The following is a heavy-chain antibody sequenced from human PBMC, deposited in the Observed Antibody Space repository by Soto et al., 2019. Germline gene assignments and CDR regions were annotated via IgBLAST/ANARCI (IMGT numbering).Heavy chain of an antibody. D-gene: IGHD2-2*01. V-gene: IGHV1-69*01. Sequence: QVQLVQSGAEVKKPGSSVKVSCKASGGTFSSYVISWVRQAPGQGLEWMGGIIPIFGTTNYAQKFQGRVTIVADESTSTANMELSSLRSADTAGYYCARVDCSSSSCQGNYYDYGMDVWGQGTTVTVSS. CDR3: ARVDCSSSSCQGNYYDYGMDV. J-gene: IGHJ6*02. CDR1: GGTFSSYV. CDR2: IIPIFGTT.